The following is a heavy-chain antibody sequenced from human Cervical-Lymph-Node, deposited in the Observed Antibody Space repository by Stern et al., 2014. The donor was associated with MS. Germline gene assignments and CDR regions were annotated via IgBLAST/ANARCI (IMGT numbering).Heavy chain of an antibody. J-gene: IGHJ1*01. Sequence: QVQLGQSGPEVKKPGSSVKVSCKASGSTFRIFTVNWMRQAPGQGLEWMGDIRPCARTGNFAQKFQDRVTMTADECANTAYIELSSLTAEDTSLYYCARTSSGIEGHEHFYHWGQGALGTVSS. CDR2: IRPCARTG. V-gene: IGHV1-69*01. D-gene: IGHD1-26*01. CDR3: ARTSSGIEGHEHFYH. CDR1: GSTFRIFT.